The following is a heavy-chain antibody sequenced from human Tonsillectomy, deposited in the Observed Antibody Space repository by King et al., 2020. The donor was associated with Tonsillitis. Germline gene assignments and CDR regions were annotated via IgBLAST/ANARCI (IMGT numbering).Heavy chain of an antibody. Sequence: VQLVQSGAEVKKPGESLKISCKGSGYSFTSYWIGWVRQMPGKGLELMGIIYPGDSDTRYNPSFQGQVTIPADKSISTAYLQWSSLKASDTAMYYCARLGEEWELFVWYFDYWGQGTLVTVSS. CDR3: ARLGEEWELFVWYFDY. J-gene: IGHJ4*02. D-gene: IGHD1-26*01. V-gene: IGHV5-51*01. CDR1: GYSFTSYW. CDR2: IYPGDSDT.